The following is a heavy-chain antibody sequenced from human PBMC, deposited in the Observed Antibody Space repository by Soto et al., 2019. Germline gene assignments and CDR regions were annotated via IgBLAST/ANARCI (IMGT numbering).Heavy chain of an antibody. CDR1: GFTFSSYA. CDR2: ISGSGGST. J-gene: IGHJ5*02. CDR3: VTADSSGYYYGWFDP. V-gene: IGHV3-23*01. D-gene: IGHD3-22*01. Sequence: GGSLRLSCAASGFTFSSYAMSWVRQAPGKGLEWVSAISGSGGSTYYADSVKGRFTISRDNSKDTLYLQMNSLRAEDTAVYHCVTADSSGYYYGWFDPWGQGTLVTVSS.